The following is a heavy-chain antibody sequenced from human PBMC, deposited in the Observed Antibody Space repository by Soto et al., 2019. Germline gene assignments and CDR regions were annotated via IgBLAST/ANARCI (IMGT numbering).Heavy chain of an antibody. Sequence: QVQLQESGPGLVKPSGTLSLTCAVSGGSINSSDWWSWVRQPPGKGLEWIGEIYHSGTTNYNPSLKSRVAISVDKSKKQFSLKLSYVTAADAAVYNCRSRTSKSGLNWYCDLWGRGTLVTVSS. CDR1: GGSINSSDW. CDR3: RSRTSKSGLNWYCDL. CDR2: IYHSGTT. V-gene: IGHV4-4*02. J-gene: IGHJ2*01. D-gene: IGHD4-4*01.